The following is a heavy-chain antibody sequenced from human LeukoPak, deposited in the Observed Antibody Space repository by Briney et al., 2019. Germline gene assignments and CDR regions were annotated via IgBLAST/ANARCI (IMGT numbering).Heavy chain of an antibody. D-gene: IGHD2-21*02. CDR2: IYYSGST. CDR3: SRRPNCGGDWYSQDAFDI. Sequence: SETLSLTCTVSGGSISSYYWSWIRQPPGKGLEWIGYIYYSGSTNYNPSLKSRVTISVDTSKNQFSLKLSSVTAADTAVYYCSRRPNCGGDWYSQDAFDIWGQGTMVTVSS. J-gene: IGHJ3*02. V-gene: IGHV4-59*08. CDR1: GGSISSYY.